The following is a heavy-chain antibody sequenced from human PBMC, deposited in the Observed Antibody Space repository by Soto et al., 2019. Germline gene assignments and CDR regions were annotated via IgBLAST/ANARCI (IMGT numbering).Heavy chain of an antibody. Sequence: NPSETLSLTCVVYGASFSGHYWSWIRQTPGKGLEWMGEINHSGSTNQNRSLKSRVTILMATLQTQLTLMLTSVTAANTAVYYCARGIAMKVAVRDDAPDKDFFDYWGLGTLVTVSS. CDR2: INHSGST. CDR1: GASFSGHY. CDR3: ARGIAMKVAVRDDAPDKDFFDY. J-gene: IGHJ4*02. D-gene: IGHD3-22*01. V-gene: IGHV4-34*01.